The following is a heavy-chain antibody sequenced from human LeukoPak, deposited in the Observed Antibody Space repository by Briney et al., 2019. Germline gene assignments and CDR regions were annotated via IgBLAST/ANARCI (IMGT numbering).Heavy chain of an antibody. CDR3: AKDACSGTSCSFDY. D-gene: IGHD2-2*01. V-gene: IGHV3-9*01. CDR1: GFSFDDYA. CDR2: ITWNSGST. J-gene: IGHJ4*02. Sequence: GGSLRLSCAASGFSFDDYAMHWVRQAPGKGLEWVSGITWNSGSTGYADSVKGRFTTSRDNAKNSLFVQMNSLRAEDTALYYCAKDACSGTSCSFDYWGQGTLVTVSS.